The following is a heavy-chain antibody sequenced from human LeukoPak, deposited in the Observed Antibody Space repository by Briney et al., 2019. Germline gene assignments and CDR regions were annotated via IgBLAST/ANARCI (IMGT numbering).Heavy chain of an antibody. CDR3: AKGMVRGVIPDY. J-gene: IGHJ4*02. V-gene: IGHV3-23*01. Sequence: PGGSLRLSCAASGFXFSGYAMSWVRQAPGKGLEWVSAISGGGVSTYYADSIKGRFTISRDDSKNTLYLQMNSLRAEDTAVYYCAKGMVRGVIPDYWGQGTLVTVSS. CDR2: ISGGGVST. D-gene: IGHD3-10*01. CDR1: GFXFSGYA.